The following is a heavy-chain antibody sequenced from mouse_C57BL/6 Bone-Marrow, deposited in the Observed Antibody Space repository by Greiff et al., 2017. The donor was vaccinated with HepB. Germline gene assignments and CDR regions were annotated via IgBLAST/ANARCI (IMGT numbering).Heavy chain of an antibody. CDR3: ARVRRAVN. Sequence: VQLQQSGAELVKPGASVKMSCKASGYTFTSYWITWVKQRPGQGLEWIGDIYPGSGSTNYNEKFKSKATLTVDTSSSTAYMQLSSLTSEDSAVYYCARVRRAVNWGQGTTLTVPS. V-gene: IGHV1-55*01. CDR1: GYTFTSYW. J-gene: IGHJ2*01. CDR2: IYPGSGST. D-gene: IGHD1-1*01.